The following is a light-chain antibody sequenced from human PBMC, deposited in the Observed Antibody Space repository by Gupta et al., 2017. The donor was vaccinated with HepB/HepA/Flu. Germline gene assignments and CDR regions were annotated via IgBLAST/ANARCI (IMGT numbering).Light chain of an antibody. V-gene: IGKV2-28*01. CDR2: VVS. J-gene: IGKJ4*01. CDR3: MQGLHPPRT. Sequence: DIVMTQFPLSLPVPTGEPASISCRSSQSLLNSNGYHYLDWYVQKPGQSPQLLISVVSLRASGVPDRFSGSGSGTDFTLTISRVEAEDVGVYYCMQGLHPPRTFGGGTKVEIK. CDR1: QSLLNSNGYHY.